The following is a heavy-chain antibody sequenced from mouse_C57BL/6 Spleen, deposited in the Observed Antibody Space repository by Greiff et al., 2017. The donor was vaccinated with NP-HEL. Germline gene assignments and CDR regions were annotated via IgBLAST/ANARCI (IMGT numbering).Heavy chain of an antibody. J-gene: IGHJ1*03. V-gene: IGHV1-26*01. D-gene: IGHD2-4*01. CDR3: ARWDDYDWYFDV. CDR1: GYTFTDYY. CDR2: INPNNGGT. Sequence: VHVKQSGPELVKPGASVKISCKASGYTFTDYYMNWVKQSHGKSLEWIGDINPNNGGTSYNQKFKGKATLTVDKSSSTAYMELRSLTSEDSAVYYCARWDDYDWYFDVWGTGTTVTVSS.